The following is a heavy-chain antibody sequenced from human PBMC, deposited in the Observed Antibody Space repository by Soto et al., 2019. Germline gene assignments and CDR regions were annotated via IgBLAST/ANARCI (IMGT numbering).Heavy chain of an antibody. V-gene: IGHV1-69*01. CDR1: AGTFSSYG. J-gene: IGHJ6*02. CDR2: TMPIFGTP. D-gene: IGHD3-22*01. Sequence: QVQFVQSGAEVKKPGSSVKVSCQASAGTFSSYGISWVRQAHGQGLEWLGGTMPIFGTPNYAHKFPGRVTITAEDPTSTGYMELGSLKSTDTAVYYCESHRSWKSYCYDSSTPYFYGMDICCQGTTVAVSS. CDR3: ESHRSWKSYCYDSSTPYFYGMDI.